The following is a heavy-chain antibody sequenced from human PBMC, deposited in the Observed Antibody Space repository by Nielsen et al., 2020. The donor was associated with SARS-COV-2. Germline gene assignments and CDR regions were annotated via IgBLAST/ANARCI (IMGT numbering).Heavy chain of an antibody. Sequence: WIRQPPGKGLEWIGYIYYSGSTYYNPSLKSRVTISVDTSKNQFSLKLSSVTAADTAVYYCARSAAMGPAVFDYWGQGTLVTVSS. J-gene: IGHJ4*02. D-gene: IGHD5-18*01. V-gene: IGHV4-59*08. CDR3: ARSAAMGPAVFDY. CDR2: IYYSGST.